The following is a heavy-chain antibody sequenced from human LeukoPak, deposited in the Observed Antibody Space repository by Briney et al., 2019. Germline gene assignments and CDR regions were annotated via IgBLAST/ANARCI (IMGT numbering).Heavy chain of an antibody. CDR3: ARGYRIVDLFCALL. D-gene: IGHD1-26*01. CDR2: IKQDGSEK. J-gene: IGHJ3*01. CDR1: GFTVSSNY. Sequence: GGSLRLSCAASGFTVSSNYMSWVRQAPGKGLEWVANIKQDGSEKYYVDSVKGRFTISRDNAKNSLYLQMSTLRAEDTAVYYCARGYRIVDLFCALLWGQGTMVTVSS. V-gene: IGHV3-7*01.